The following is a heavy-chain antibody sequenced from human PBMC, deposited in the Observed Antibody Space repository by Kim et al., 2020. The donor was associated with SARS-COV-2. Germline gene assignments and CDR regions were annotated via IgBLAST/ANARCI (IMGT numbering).Heavy chain of an antibody. J-gene: IGHJ5*02. V-gene: IGHV3-11*05. D-gene: IGHD2-15*01. CDR3: AREDCSGGSCYSGIQNWFDP. Sequence: RFTISRDNAKNSLYLQMNSLRAEDTAVYYCAREDCSGGSCYSGIQNWFDPWGQGTLVTVSS.